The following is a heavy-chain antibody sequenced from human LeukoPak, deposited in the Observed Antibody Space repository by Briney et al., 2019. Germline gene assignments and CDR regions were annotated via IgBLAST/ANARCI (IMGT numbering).Heavy chain of an antibody. CDR3: ARGVLMVYAEDY. V-gene: IGHV4-31*03. J-gene: IGHJ4*02. Sequence: SSETLSLTCTVSGGSISSGGYYWSWIRQHPGKGLEWIGYIYYSGSTYHNPSLKSRVTISVDTSKNQFSLKLSSVTAADTAVYYCARGVLMVYAEDYWGQGTLVTVYS. D-gene: IGHD2-8*01. CDR1: GGSISSGGYY. CDR2: IYYSGST.